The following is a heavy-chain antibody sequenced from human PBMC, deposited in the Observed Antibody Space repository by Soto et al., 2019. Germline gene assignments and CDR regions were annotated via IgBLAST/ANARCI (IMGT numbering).Heavy chain of an antibody. Sequence: QITLKESGPTLVKPTETLTLTCTVSGFPLSARGVGVGWIRQPPGKALEWLAVIYWNDDKRYSPSLKSRLTITKNTSKNQVVLTMTNTAPVDTAKHYCAQSPWGSAPDYWGQGTLVTVSS. CDR3: AQSPWGSAPDY. CDR2: IYWNDDK. J-gene: IGHJ4*02. V-gene: IGHV2-5*01. CDR1: GFPLSARGVG. D-gene: IGHD3-16*01.